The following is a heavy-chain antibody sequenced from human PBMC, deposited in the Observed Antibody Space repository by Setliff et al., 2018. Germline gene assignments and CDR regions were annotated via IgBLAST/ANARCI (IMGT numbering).Heavy chain of an antibody. Sequence: GESLKISCKVSGYSFTTYWIGWVRQMSGKGLEWMGIIYPGDSDPKYSPSFQGQVTISADRSMSTAYLQWSSLKASDTAMYYCARGKGYHIPYGMDVWGQGTTVTVSS. CDR2: IYPGDSDP. CDR1: GYSFTTYW. D-gene: IGHD2-2*01. CDR3: ARGKGYHIPYGMDV. V-gene: IGHV5-51*01. J-gene: IGHJ6*02.